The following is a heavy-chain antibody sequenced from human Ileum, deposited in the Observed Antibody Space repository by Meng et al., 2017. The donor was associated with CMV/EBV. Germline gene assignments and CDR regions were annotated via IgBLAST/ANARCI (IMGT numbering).Heavy chain of an antibody. D-gene: IGHD2-15*01. V-gene: IGHV3-7*01. J-gene: IGHJ4*02. CDR3: ARGDGSIHASRLLDY. CDR1: GFTFSNYW. CDR2: IKQDGSEQ. Sequence: GESLKISCAASGFTFSNYWMSWVRQAPGKGLEWVANIKQDGSEQYYVDSVKGRFTISRDNAQNSLYLQINSLRAEDSAVYYCARGDGSIHASRLLDYCGQAIL.